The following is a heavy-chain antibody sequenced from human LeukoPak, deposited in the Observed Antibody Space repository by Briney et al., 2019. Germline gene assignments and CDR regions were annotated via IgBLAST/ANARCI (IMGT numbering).Heavy chain of an antibody. CDR1: GGSISSSSYC. D-gene: IGHD3-10*01. Sequence: SETLSLTCTVSGGSISSSSYCWGWIRQPPGKGLEWIGSIYYSGSTYYNPSLKSRVTISVDTSMNQFSLKLSSVTAADTAVYYCARGLLWFGKYWFDPWGQGTLVTVSS. J-gene: IGHJ5*02. CDR3: ARGLLWFGKYWFDP. V-gene: IGHV4-39*01. CDR2: IYYSGST.